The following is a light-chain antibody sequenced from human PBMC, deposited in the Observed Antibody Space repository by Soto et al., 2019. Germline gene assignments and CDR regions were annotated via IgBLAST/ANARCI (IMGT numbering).Light chain of an antibody. CDR2: DAS. V-gene: IGKV1-39*01. Sequence: DIQMTQSPSSLSASVGDRVTITCRASQTISTYLNWYQQKPGKAPRLLIYDASSLLSGVPSRFSGSGSGTDFTLTIASLQPEDFSTYHCQQSDSTQYTFGQGTKVEI. CDR1: QTISTY. J-gene: IGKJ2*01. CDR3: QQSDSTQYT.